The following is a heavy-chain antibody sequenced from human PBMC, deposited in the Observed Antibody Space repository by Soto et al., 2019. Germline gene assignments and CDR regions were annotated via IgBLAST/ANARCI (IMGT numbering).Heavy chain of an antibody. CDR3: ARSKGPYYYYYYMDV. J-gene: IGHJ6*03. Sequence: ASVKVSCKASGYTLTSYYMHWVRQAPGQGLEWMGIINPSGGSTSYAQKFQGRVTMTRDTSTSTVYMELSSLRSEDTAVYYCARSKGPYYYYYYMDVWGKGTTVTVSS. D-gene: IGHD4-4*01. CDR1: GYTLTSYY. CDR2: INPSGGST. V-gene: IGHV1-46*01.